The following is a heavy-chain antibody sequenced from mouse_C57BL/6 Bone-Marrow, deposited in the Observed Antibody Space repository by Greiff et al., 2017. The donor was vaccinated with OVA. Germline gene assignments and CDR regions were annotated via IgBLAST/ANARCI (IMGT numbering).Heavy chain of an antibody. J-gene: IGHJ4*01. CDR1: GFTFSDYG. CDR3: ARQNYGRYYAMYY. Sequence: EVMLVESGGGLVQPGGSLKLSCAASGFTFSDYGIAWVRQAPRKGPEWVAFISNLSYSIYYADTVTGRFTISRENAKNTLYLEMSSLRSDDTAMYYLARQNYGRYYAMYYWGQGTSVTGSS. V-gene: IGHV5-15*04. CDR2: ISNLSYSI. D-gene: IGHD1-1*01.